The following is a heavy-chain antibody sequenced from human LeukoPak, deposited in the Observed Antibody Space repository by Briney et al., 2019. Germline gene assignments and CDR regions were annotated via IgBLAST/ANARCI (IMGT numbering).Heavy chain of an antibody. CDR3: ARGLTLTVTTAGIDY. V-gene: IGHV7-4-1*02. D-gene: IGHD4-17*01. J-gene: IGHJ4*02. CDR1: GYTFTSYA. Sequence: GASVKVSCKASGYTFTSYAMNWVRQAPGQGLEWMGWINTNTGNPTYAQGFTGRFVLSLDTSVSTAYLQISSLKAEDTAVYYCARGLTLTVTTAGIDYWGQGTLVTVSS. CDR2: INTNTGNP.